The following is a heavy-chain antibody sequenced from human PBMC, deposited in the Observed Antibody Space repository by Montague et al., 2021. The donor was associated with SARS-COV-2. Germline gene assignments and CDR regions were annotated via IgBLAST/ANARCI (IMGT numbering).Heavy chain of an antibody. J-gene: IGHJ4*02. CDR3: ASMVRAQVYYFDY. CDR1: GGSISSSSYY. D-gene: IGHD3-10*01. CDR2: IFYSGST. V-gene: IGHV4-39*01. Sequence: SETLSLTCTVSGGSISSSSYYWGWIRQPPGKGLEWIGSIFYSGSTDYNPSLKSRVTISVDTSKNQFSLKLSSVTAADTAVYYCASMVRAQVYYFDYWGQGTLLTVSS.